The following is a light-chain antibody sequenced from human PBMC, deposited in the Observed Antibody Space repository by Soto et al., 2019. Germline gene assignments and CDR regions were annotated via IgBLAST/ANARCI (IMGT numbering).Light chain of an antibody. CDR1: QGISSY. CDR3: QQYDSSWT. V-gene: IGKV1-8*01. J-gene: IGKJ1*01. CDR2: DAS. Sequence: AIRMTQSPSSLSASTGDRVTITCRASQGISSYLAWYQQKPGKAPKLLIYDASSLESGVPSRFSGSGSGTEFTLTISSLQPDDFATYYCQQYDSSWTFGQGTKVDI.